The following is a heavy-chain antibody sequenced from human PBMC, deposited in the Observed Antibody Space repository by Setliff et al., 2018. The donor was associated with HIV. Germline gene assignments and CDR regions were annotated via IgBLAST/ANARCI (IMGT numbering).Heavy chain of an antibody. V-gene: IGHV4-34*01. CDR1: GGSFSAYH. CDR2: INHSGST. Sequence: SETLSLTCAVYGGSFSAYHWSWIRQTPGKGLEWLGEINHSGSTAYNLALESRVSMSIDTSKNQFSLKLSSVTAADTAVYYCARHPVDTAMVYWYFDLWGRGTLVTVSS. J-gene: IGHJ2*01. D-gene: IGHD5-18*01. CDR3: ARHPVDTAMVYWYFDL.